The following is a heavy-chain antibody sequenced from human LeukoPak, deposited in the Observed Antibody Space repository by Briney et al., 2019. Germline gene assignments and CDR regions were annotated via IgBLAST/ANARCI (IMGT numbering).Heavy chain of an antibody. D-gene: IGHD2-15*01. CDR1: GYTFTGYY. V-gene: IGHV1-2*02. CDR2: INPNSGGT. CDR3: ARAHDCSGGSCFPLAY. J-gene: IGHJ4*02. Sequence: ASVKVSCKASGYTFTGYYMHWVRQAPGQGLEWMGWINPNSGGTNYAQKFQGRVTMTRDTSISTAYMELSRLRSDDTVVYYCARAHDCSGGSCFPLAYWGQGTLVTVSS.